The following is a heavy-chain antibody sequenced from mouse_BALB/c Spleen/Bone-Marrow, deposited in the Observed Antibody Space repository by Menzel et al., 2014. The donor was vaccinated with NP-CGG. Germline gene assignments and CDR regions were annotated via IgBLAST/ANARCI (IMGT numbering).Heavy chain of an antibody. V-gene: IGHV1-7*01. Sequence: VQLQESGAELAKPGASVKMSCKASGYTFTRYWMHWVKQRPGQGLEWIGYINPSTGDTEYNQKFKDKATLTADMSSSTAYMQLSSLTSEDSAVYYCARGNYEAMDSWGQGTSVTVSS. D-gene: IGHD2-1*01. CDR3: ARGNYEAMDS. J-gene: IGHJ4*01. CDR2: INPSTGDT. CDR1: GYTFTRYW.